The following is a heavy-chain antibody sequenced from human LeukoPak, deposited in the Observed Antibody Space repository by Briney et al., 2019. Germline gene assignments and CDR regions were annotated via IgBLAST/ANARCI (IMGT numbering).Heavy chain of an antibody. Sequence: PESPCDTPAVPRYSIIIGYYWAWIRQPPGKGREWIGSIYHSGSTYYTPSLKSRVTISVDTSKNQFSLKLSSVTAADTAVYYCATRFWRMIGTDYWGQGTLVTVSS. J-gene: IGHJ4*02. CDR2: IYHSGST. D-gene: IGHD3-3*01. CDR1: RYSIIIGYY. V-gene: IGHV4-38-2*01. CDR3: ATRFWRMIGTDY.